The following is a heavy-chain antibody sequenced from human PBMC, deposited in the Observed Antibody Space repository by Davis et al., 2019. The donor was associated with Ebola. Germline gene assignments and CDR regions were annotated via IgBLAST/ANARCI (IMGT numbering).Heavy chain of an antibody. V-gene: IGHV1-69*04. CDR2: IIPILGIA. CDR1: GGTFSSYA. Sequence: AASVKVSCKASGGTFSSYAISWVRQAPGQGLEWMGRIIPILGIANYAQKFQGRVTITADKSTSTAYMELSSLRSEDTAVYYCARGSWLERFDYWGQGTLVTVSS. J-gene: IGHJ4*02. D-gene: IGHD1-1*01. CDR3: ARGSWLERFDY.